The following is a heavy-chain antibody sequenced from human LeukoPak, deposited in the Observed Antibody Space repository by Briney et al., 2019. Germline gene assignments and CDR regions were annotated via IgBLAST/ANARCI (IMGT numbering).Heavy chain of an antibody. CDR2: IYYSGST. CDR3: AVGGYQDDYYYYYGMDV. Sequence: SETLSLTCTVSGGSIGSYYWSWIRQPPGKGLEWIGYIYYSGSTNYNPSLKSRVTISVDTSKNQFSLKLSSVTAADTAVYYCAVGGYQDDYYYYYGMDVWGQGTTVTVSS. J-gene: IGHJ6*02. V-gene: IGHV4-59*01. D-gene: IGHD2-2*01. CDR1: GGSIGSYY.